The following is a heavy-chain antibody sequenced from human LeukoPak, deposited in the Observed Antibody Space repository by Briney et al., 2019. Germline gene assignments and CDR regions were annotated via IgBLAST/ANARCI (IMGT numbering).Heavy chain of an antibody. CDR2: IYHSGST. CDR1: GGSVSSYY. CDR3: ARGSPLRSEKLSLYRDFDY. V-gene: IGHV4-59*02. J-gene: IGHJ4*02. D-gene: IGHD3-16*02. Sequence: SETLSLTCTVSGGSVSSYYWNWIRQPPGKGLEWIGYIYHSGSTNYNPPLKSRGTISVDTSKNQFSLKLTSVTSADTAVYYCARGSPLRSEKLSLYRDFDYWGQGTLVTVSS.